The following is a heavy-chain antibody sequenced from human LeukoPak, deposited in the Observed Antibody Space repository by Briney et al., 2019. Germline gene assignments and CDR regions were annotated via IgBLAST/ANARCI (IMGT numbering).Heavy chain of an antibody. D-gene: IGHD3-10*01. Sequence: GGSLRLSCAASGFTFSSYAMSWVRQAPGKGLEWVSAISGSGGSTYYADSVKGRFTISRDNSKNTLYLQMNSLRAEDTAVYYCAKNPTKAVKDYYGSGGHEDWGQGTLVTVSS. J-gene: IGHJ4*02. CDR1: GFTFSSYA. CDR3: AKNPTKAVKDYYGSGGHED. V-gene: IGHV3-23*01. CDR2: ISGSGGST.